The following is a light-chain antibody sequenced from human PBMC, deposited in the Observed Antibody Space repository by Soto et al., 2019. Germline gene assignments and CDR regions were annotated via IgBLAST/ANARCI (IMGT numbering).Light chain of an antibody. Sequence: DIQMTQSPSSLSASVGDRVTITCRASQSISSYLNWYQQKPGKAPKLLIYGASSLQSSVPSRFSGSGSGTDFTLTISSLQPEDFATYYCQQSFNTPLTFGGGTKVDIK. J-gene: IGKJ4*01. CDR1: QSISSY. CDR2: GAS. V-gene: IGKV1-39*01. CDR3: QQSFNTPLT.